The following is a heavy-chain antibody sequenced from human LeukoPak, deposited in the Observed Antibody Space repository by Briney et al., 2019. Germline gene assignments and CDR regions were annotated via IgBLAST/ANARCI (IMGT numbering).Heavy chain of an antibody. Sequence: GGSLRLSCAASGYSVSGHAMRWVRQSPGKGLEWVSAIGGSVGGTHYADSVRGRFTISRDNSNNILYLQMNSLRAEATAVYYGAKVNWDDGGDQWGQGTVVTVSS. CDR1: GYSVSGHA. V-gene: IGHV3-23*01. CDR3: AKVNWDDGGDQ. D-gene: IGHD1-1*01. J-gene: IGHJ4*02. CDR2: IGGSVGGT.